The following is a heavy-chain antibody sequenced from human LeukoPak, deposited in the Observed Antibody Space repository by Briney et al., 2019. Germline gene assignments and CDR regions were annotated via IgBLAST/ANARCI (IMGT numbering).Heavy chain of an antibody. D-gene: IGHD6-13*01. CDR1: GYTFTSNY. CDR2: INPRGTTT. Sequence: GASVKVSCKTSGYTFTSNYLHWVRQAPGQGLEWMGIINPRGTTTRYAQKFQGRVTMNKDTSTSTVYMELSSLTSEDTAVYYCARDPYSSSWRLDYWGQGTLVTVSS. CDR3: ARDPYSSSWRLDY. V-gene: IGHV1-46*01. J-gene: IGHJ4*02.